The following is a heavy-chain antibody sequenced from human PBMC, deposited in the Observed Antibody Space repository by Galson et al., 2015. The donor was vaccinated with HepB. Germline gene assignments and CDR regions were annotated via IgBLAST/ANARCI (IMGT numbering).Heavy chain of an antibody. CDR1: GFTFSSYW. Sequence: SLRLSCAASGFTFSSYWMSWVRQAPGKGLEWVANIKQDGSEKYYVDSVKGRFTISRDNAKNSLYLQMNSLRAEDTAVYYCARGSGSAYYYYYGMDVWGQGTTVTVSS. V-gene: IGHV3-7*03. J-gene: IGHJ6*02. CDR2: IKQDGSEK. D-gene: IGHD3-10*01. CDR3: ARGSGSAYYYYYGMDV.